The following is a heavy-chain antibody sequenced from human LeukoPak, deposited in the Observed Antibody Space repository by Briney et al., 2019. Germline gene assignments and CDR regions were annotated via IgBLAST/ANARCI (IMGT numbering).Heavy chain of an antibody. Sequence: SQTLSLTCTVSGGSISSGGYYWSWIRQHPGKGLEWNGYIYYSGSTYYNPSLKSRVTISVDTSKNQFSLKLGSVTAADTAVYYCARDGRGIAAAGFDYWGQGTLVTVSS. J-gene: IGHJ4*02. CDR2: IYYSGST. D-gene: IGHD6-13*01. V-gene: IGHV4-31*03. CDR3: ARDGRGIAAAGFDY. CDR1: GGSISSGGYY.